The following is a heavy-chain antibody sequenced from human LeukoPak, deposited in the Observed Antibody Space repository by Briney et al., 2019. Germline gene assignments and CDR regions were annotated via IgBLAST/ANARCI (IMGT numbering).Heavy chain of an antibody. D-gene: IGHD6-13*01. CDR2: IYPGDSDI. Sequence: GESLKISCKGSGHSFTTYWIAWVRQMPGKGLEWMGIIYPGDSDIIYSPSFQGQVTISADKSISTAYLQWSSLKASDTAMYYRARRSSSAGGWLDYWGQGTLVTVSS. V-gene: IGHV5-51*01. CDR3: ARRSSSAGGWLDY. J-gene: IGHJ4*02. CDR1: GHSFTTYW.